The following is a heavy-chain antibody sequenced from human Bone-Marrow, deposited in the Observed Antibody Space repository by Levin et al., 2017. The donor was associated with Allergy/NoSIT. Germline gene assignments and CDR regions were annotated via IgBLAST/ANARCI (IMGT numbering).Heavy chain of an antibody. V-gene: IGHV3-48*02. D-gene: IGHD6-19*01. J-gene: IGHJ6*02. Sequence: GGSLRLSCAASGFAFKSYSMNWVRQTPGKGLEWISYISSSSSAIYYADSVKGRFTVSRDNAMNSLSLQMDSLRDEDTALYYCARTELSLGWTYHGMDVWGPGVTVSVSS. CDR2: ISSSSSAI. CDR1: GFAFKSYS. CDR3: ARTELSLGWTYHGMDV.